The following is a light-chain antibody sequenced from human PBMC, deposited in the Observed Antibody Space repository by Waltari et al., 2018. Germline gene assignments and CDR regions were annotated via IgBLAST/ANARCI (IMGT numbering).Light chain of an antibody. Sequence: QSVLTQPPSVSGAPGQRVIISCTGSSSNTGAGYDVHWYQHLPGTAPKLLIYGTSNRPSEVPDRFSGSKSGTSASLAITGLQVEDEGDYYCQSYDSSLSAVVFGGGTKLTVL. V-gene: IGLV1-40*01. CDR1: SSNTGAGYD. CDR3: QSYDSSLSAVV. J-gene: IGLJ2*01. CDR2: GTS.